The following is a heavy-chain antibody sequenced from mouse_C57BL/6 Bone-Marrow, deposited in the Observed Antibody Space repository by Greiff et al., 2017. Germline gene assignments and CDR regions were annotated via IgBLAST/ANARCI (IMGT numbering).Heavy chain of an antibody. CDR1: GYTFTDYY. Sequence: EVQLQQSGPELVKPGASVKISCKASGYTFTDYYMNWVKQSHGKSLEWIGDINPNNGGTSYNQKFKGKATLTIDKSSSTAYMELRSLTSEDSAVYYCERGYYGTKGYWGQGTTLTVSS. D-gene: IGHD1-1*01. J-gene: IGHJ2*01. V-gene: IGHV1-26*01. CDR3: ERGYYGTKGY. CDR2: INPNNGGT.